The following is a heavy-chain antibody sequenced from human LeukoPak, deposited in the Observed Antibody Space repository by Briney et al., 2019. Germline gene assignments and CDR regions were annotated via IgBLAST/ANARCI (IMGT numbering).Heavy chain of an antibody. CDR3: ARYCSGGSCAPSFDY. Sequence: ASVKVSCKASGYTFTSYGISWVRQAPGQGLEWMGWISAYNGNTNYAQKLQGRVTMTTDTSTSTAYMELRRLRSDDTAVYYCARYCSGGSCAPSFDYWGQGTLVTVSS. J-gene: IGHJ4*02. D-gene: IGHD2-15*01. V-gene: IGHV1-18*01. CDR1: GYTFTSYG. CDR2: ISAYNGNT.